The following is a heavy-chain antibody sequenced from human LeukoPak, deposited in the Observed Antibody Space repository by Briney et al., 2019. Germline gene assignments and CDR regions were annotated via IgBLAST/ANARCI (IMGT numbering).Heavy chain of an antibody. V-gene: IGHV3-11*01. Sequence: GGSLRLSCAASGFTFSDSYMTWIRQAPGKGLELLSYISGSASDVNYIDSVRGRFTISRDNAKNSLYLHMNSLTVEDTAVYYCSRDPRHNDYWGQGTLVTVSS. CDR3: SRDPRHNDY. CDR2: ISGSASDV. CDR1: GFTFSDSY. J-gene: IGHJ4*02.